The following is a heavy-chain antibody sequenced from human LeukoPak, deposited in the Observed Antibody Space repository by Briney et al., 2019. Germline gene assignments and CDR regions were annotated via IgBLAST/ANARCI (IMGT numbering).Heavy chain of an antibody. D-gene: IGHD3-3*01. J-gene: IGHJ5*02. V-gene: IGHV1-46*01. Sequence: ASVKVSCKASGYTFTSYYMHWVRQAPGQGLEWMGIINPSGGSTSYAQKFQGRVTMTRDTSTSTVYMELSSLRSEDTAVYYCARVEPGVTIFGVASNWFDPWGQGTLVTVSS. CDR3: ARVEPGVTIFGVASNWFDP. CDR1: GYTFTSYY. CDR2: INPSGGST.